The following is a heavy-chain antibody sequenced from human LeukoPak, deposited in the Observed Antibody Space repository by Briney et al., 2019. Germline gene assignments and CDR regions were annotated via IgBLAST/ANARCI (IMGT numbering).Heavy chain of an antibody. Sequence: SGGSLRLSCSASGFTFSTYAMHWVRQAPGKGLEYVSAISSNGGSTYYAESVKGRFTISRDNAKNTLYLQMNSLRAEDTAVYYCARSLLGGTSDYWGQGTLVTVSS. J-gene: IGHJ4*02. V-gene: IGHV3-64*04. CDR1: GFTFSTYA. CDR3: ARSLLGGTSDY. D-gene: IGHD1-7*01. CDR2: ISSNGGST.